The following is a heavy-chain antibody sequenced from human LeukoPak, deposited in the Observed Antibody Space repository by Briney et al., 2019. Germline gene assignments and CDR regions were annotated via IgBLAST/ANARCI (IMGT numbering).Heavy chain of an antibody. Sequence: GGSLRLSCAASGFTARDNYMRWVRQAPGKGLEWVSVIYSRGDTYYADSVEGRFTISKDNSKNTLFLQMNSLRVEYTAIYYCARDAPQVPAAGVLASWGQGSLVTVSS. V-gene: IGHV3-53*01. CDR2: IYSRGDT. CDR3: ARDAPQVPAAGVLAS. D-gene: IGHD6-13*01. CDR1: GFTARDNY. J-gene: IGHJ5*02.